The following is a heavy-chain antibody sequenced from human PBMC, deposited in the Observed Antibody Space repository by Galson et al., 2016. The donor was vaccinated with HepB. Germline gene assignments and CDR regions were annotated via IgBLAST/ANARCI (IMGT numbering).Heavy chain of an antibody. V-gene: IGHV1-3*01. CDR2: INGDTGNT. Sequence: SVKVSCKASGYTFTTYAMHWVRQAPGQRLEWMGWINGDTGNTKYSQKFQDRVTIIRDTSASTAYMELSSLRSEDTAVYYCARDGRWLHVGRFGYWGQGTLVTVSS. J-gene: IGHJ4*02. CDR3: ARDGRWLHVGRFGY. CDR1: GYTFTTYA. D-gene: IGHD5-24*01.